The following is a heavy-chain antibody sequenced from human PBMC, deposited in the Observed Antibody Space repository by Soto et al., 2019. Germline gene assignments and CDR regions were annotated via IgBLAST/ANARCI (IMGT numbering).Heavy chain of an antibody. CDR2: IYYSGST. CDR1: GGSVSSGSYY. V-gene: IGHV4-61*01. Sequence: QVQLQESGPGLVKPSETLSLTCTVSGGSVSSGSYYWSWIRQPPGKGLEWIGYIYYSGSTNYNPSLKSRVTISVDTSKNQFSLKLSSVTAADTAVYYCASRCSGSQIRWGQGTLVTVSS. D-gene: IGHD3-10*02. J-gene: IGHJ4*02. CDR3: ASRCSGSQIR.